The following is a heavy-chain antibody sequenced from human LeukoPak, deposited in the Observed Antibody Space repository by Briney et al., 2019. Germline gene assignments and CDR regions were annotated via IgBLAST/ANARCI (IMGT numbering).Heavy chain of an antibody. CDR1: GFTFSDYY. Sequence: GGSLRLSCAASGFTFSDYYMSWIRQAPGKGLEWVAIVAHDGSFKSYADSVKGRFTISRDNSKNTLYLQIHSLRAEDTAVYYCAKSIDFTGYSSWDYWGRGTLVTVSS. CDR2: VAHDGSFK. D-gene: IGHD3-9*01. V-gene: IGHV3-30*18. CDR3: AKSIDFTGYSSWDY. J-gene: IGHJ4*02.